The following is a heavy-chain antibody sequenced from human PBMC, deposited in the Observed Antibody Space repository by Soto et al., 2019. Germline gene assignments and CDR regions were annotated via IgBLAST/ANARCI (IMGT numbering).Heavy chain of an antibody. CDR3: APRGFVIGDFDY. CDR1: GFSLSTKGVS. Sequence: QITLKEAGPTLVKPTQTLTLTCTFSGFSLSTKGVSVGWIRQPPGKALEWLAIIYWDDDKPYSPSLKSRLTITKDNSKNQVVLTLTNMDPVDTATYYCAPRGFVIGDFDYWGQGTLVTVSS. D-gene: IGHD3-10*01. V-gene: IGHV2-5*02. CDR2: IYWDDDK. J-gene: IGHJ4*02.